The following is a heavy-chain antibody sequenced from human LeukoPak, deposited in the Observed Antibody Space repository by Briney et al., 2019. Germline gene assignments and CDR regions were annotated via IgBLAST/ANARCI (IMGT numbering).Heavy chain of an antibody. CDR1: GGSIISNSYY. D-gene: IGHD3-16*01. J-gene: IGHJ3*02. CDR2: INHSATT. CDR3: ARGRFYGGKNAFDI. V-gene: IGHV4-39*07. Sequence: PSETLSLTCTVFGGSIISNSYYWGWIRQPPGKGLEWIGTINHSATTSYNPSLKSRVTISVDTSKNQFSLKLSSVTAADTAVYYCARGRFYGGKNAFDIWGQGTMVTVSS.